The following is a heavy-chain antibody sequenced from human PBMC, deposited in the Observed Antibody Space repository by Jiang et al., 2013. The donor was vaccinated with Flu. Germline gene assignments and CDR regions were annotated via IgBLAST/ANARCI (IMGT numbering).Heavy chain of an antibody. CDR2: IYWDDDK. V-gene: IGHV2-5*02. D-gene: IGHD3-16*01. J-gene: IGHJ3*02. CDR3: VHSSWGWLGDAFDI. Sequence: LEWLALIYWDDDKRYRPSLKSRLTITKDTSKNQVVLKMTNMAPVDTATYYCVHSSWGWLGDAFDIWGQGTMVTVSS.